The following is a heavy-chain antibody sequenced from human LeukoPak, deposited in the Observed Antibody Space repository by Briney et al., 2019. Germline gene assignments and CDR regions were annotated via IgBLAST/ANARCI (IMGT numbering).Heavy chain of an antibody. CDR1: GGSISSSSYY. CDR2: IYYSGST. V-gene: IGHV4-39*07. D-gene: IGHD1-26*01. CDR3: ARVGGIVGATVPY. Sequence: PSETLSLTCTVSGGSISSSSYYWGWIRQPPGKGLEWIGSIYYSGSTYYNPSLKSRVTISVDTSKNQFSLKLSSVTAADTAVYYCARVGGIVGATVPYWGQGTLVTVSS. J-gene: IGHJ4*02.